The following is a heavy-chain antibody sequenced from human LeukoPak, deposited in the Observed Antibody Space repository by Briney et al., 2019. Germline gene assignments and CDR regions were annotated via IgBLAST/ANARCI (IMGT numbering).Heavy chain of an antibody. J-gene: IGHJ4*02. Sequence: GESLKISCKGSGYSFTSYWIGWVRQMPGKGLEWMGIIYPHDSDIRYSPPFQGQVTISADKSISTAYLQWSSLKASDTAMYYCARMIGLGEVSPYFDYWGQGSLVTVSS. CDR2: IYPHDSDI. V-gene: IGHV5-51*01. CDR1: GYSFTSYW. D-gene: IGHD3-16*02. CDR3: ARMIGLGEVSPYFDY.